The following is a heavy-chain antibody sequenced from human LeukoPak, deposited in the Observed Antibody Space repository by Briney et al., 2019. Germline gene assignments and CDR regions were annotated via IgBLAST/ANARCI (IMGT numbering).Heavy chain of an antibody. V-gene: IGHV4-39*07. CDR3: ARDRYYGSGRDYYMDV. D-gene: IGHD3-10*01. CDR2: IYYSGST. CDR1: GGSISSSSYY. Sequence: PSETLSLTCTVSGGSISSSSYYWGWIRQPPGKGLEWIGSIYYSGSTYYNPSLKSRVTISVDTSKNQFSLKLSSVTAADTAVYYCARDRYYGSGRDYYMDVWGKGTTVTVSS. J-gene: IGHJ6*03.